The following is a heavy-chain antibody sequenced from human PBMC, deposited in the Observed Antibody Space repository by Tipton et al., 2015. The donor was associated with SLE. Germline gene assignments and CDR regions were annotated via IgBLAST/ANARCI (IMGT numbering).Heavy chain of an antibody. CDR2: INSFNGKT. CDR1: GYTFTDYG. V-gene: IGHV1-18*01. D-gene: IGHD6-6*01. CDR3: VRDLAEHSSSSWFDP. Sequence: QLVQSGAEVKKPGASVNVSCRPSGYTFTDYGISWVRQAPGQGLEWMGWINSFNGKTIYAQRLQGRITMTTGPSTSTAYMDLRSLRSDDTAVYYCVRDLAEHSSSSWFDPWGQGTLVTVSS. J-gene: IGHJ5*02.